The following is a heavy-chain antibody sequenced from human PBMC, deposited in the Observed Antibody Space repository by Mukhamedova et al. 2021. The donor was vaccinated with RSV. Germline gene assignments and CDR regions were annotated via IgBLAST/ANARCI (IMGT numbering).Heavy chain of an antibody. D-gene: IGHD3-22*01. CDR2: ISSSSSYM. V-gene: IGHV3-21*01. CDR3: ARAWYDTSGYSDY. J-gene: IGHJ4*02. Sequence: GKGLEWVSSISSSSSYMYYADSVKGRFTISRDNVKNSLFLQMNSLRAEDTAVYYCARAWYDTSGYSDYWGQGTLVTVSS.